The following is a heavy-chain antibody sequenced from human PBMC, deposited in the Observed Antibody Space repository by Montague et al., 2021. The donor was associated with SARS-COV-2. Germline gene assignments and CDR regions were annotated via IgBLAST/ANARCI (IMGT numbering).Heavy chain of an antibody. CDR3: ASTYGGNLGYYYYYMDV. CDR1: GGSISSGGYY. D-gene: IGHD4-23*01. J-gene: IGHJ6*03. CDR2: IYYSGST. V-gene: IGHV4-31*03. Sequence: TLSLTCTVSGGSISSGGYYWSWIRQPPGKGLEWIGYIYYSGSTYYNPSLKSRVTISVDTSKNQFSLKLGSVTAADTAVYYCASTYGGNLGYYYYYMDVWGKGTTVTVSS.